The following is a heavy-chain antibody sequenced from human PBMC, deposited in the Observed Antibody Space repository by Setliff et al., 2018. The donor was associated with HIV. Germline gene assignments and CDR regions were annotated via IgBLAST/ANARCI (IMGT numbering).Heavy chain of an antibody. J-gene: IGHJ4*02. D-gene: IGHD4-17*01. Sequence: GWSLRLSCAASGFTFSTYGMNWVRHAPGKGLEWVAQISSSGFPTYYADSVRGRFTASRDNGKNSLFLQMNSLRAEDTAVYYCARGQTSVTLQFDHWGQGTLVTVSS. CDR3: ARGQTSVTLQFDH. CDR2: ISSSGFPT. CDR1: GFTFSTYG. V-gene: IGHV3-48*01.